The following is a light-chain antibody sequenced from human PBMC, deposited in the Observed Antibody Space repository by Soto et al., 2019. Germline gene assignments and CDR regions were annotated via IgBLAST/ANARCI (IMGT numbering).Light chain of an antibody. CDR1: QSVSSY. V-gene: IGKV3-11*01. Sequence: ELVLTQSPATLSLSPGERATLSCRASQSVSSYLAWYQQKPGQAPRLLIYDASNRATGITARFSGSGSGTDFPLTISSLEPEDFAVYYCQQRRNWPPYTFGQGTKLEI. J-gene: IGKJ2*01. CDR2: DAS. CDR3: QQRRNWPPYT.